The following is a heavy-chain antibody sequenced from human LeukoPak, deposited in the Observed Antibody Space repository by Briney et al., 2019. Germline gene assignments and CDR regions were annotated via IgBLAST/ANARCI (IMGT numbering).Heavy chain of an antibody. D-gene: IGHD6-13*01. CDR2: IYYSGST. J-gene: IGHJ4*02. V-gene: IGHV4-39*01. Sequence: SETLSLTCTVSGGSISSSSYYWGWIRQPPGKGLEWSGSIYYSGSTYYNPSLKSRATISVDTSKNQFSLKLSSVTAADTAVYYCARATGSIAAATSYYFDYWGQGTLVTVSS. CDR1: GGSISSSSYY. CDR3: ARATGSIAAATSYYFDY.